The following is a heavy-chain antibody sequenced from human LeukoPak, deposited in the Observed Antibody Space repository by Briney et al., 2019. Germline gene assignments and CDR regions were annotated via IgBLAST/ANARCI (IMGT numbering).Heavy chain of an antibody. CDR3: ARRVVGATTYYYYYYMDV. D-gene: IGHD1-26*01. CDR2: ISSNGGST. CDR1: GFTFSSYA. Sequence: GGSLRLFCAASGFTFSSYAMHWVRQAPGKGLEYVSAISSNGGSTYYANSVKGRFTISRDNSKNTLYLQMGSLRAEDMAVYYCARRVVGATTYYYYYYMDVWGKGTTVTVSS. V-gene: IGHV3-64*01. J-gene: IGHJ6*03.